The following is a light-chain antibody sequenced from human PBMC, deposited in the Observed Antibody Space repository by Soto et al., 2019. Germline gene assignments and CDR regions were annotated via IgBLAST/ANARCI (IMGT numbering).Light chain of an antibody. CDR1: SSDVGGYNY. J-gene: IGLJ1*01. CDR2: EVR. Sequence: QSALTQPASVSGSPGQSITISCTGTSSDVGGYNYVSWYQQHPGKAPKLMIYEVRNRPSGVSHRFSGSKPANTASLTISGLQAEDEADYYCSSYTSSSPYVFGTGTKVTVL. V-gene: IGLV2-14*01. CDR3: SSYTSSSPYV.